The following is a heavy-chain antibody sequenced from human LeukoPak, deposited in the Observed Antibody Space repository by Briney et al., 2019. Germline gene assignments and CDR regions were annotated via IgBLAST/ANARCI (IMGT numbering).Heavy chain of an antibody. CDR1: GGSFSGYY. D-gene: IGHD3-10*01. J-gene: IGHJ6*04. CDR2: INHSGST. V-gene: IGHV4-34*01. Sequence: SETLSLTCAVYGGSFSGYYWSCIRQPPGKGLEWIGEINHSGSTNHNPSLKSRVTISVDTSKNQFSLKLSSVTAADTAVYYCARGSWFGRGMDVWGKGTTVTVSS. CDR3: ARGSWFGRGMDV.